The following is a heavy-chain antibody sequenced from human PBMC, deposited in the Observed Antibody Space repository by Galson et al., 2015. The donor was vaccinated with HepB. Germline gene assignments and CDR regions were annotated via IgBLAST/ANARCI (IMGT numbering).Heavy chain of an antibody. V-gene: IGHV1-69*13. CDR1: GGTFSSYA. CDR2: IIPIFGTA. D-gene: IGHD6-19*01. Sequence: SVKVSCKASGGTFSSYAISWVRQAPGQGLEWMGGIIPIFGTANYAQKFQGRVTITADESTSTAYMELSSLRSEDTAVYYCARDRGGLTSIAVAGTGRFDYWGQGTLVTVSS. CDR3: ARDRGGLTSIAVAGTGRFDY. J-gene: IGHJ4*02.